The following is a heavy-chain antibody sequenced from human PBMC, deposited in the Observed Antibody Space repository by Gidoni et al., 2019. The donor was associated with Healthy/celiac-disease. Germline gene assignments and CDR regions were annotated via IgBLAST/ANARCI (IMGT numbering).Heavy chain of an antibody. Sequence: QLQLQESGSGLVKPSQTLSLTCAVSGGSISSGGYSWSWIRQPPGKGLEWIGYIYQSGSTYYNPSLKSRVTISVDRSKNQFSLKLSSVTAADTAVYYCAARDIYGSGSYGSRYHPPDYWGQGTLVTVSS. J-gene: IGHJ4*02. D-gene: IGHD3-10*01. CDR1: GGSISSGGYS. CDR2: IYQSGST. V-gene: IGHV4-30-2*01. CDR3: AARDIYGSGSYGSRYHPPDY.